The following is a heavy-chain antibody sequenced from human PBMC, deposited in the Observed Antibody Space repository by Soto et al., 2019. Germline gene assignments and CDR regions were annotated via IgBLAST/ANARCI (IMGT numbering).Heavy chain of an antibody. CDR2: IYPGDSDT. CDR1: GYSFTSYW. Sequence: WEALKIPLQGSGYSFTSYWIGWVRHMPGKGLEWMGNIYPGDSDTRYRPSFQRQFTLSADKSISTAYLQWSRLQASDTAQYYCVSTFSSGYHPEYGLDVWGQGPTAPSP. J-gene: IGHJ6*02. V-gene: IGHV5-51*01. D-gene: IGHD3-3*01. CDR3: VSTFSSGYHPEYGLDV.